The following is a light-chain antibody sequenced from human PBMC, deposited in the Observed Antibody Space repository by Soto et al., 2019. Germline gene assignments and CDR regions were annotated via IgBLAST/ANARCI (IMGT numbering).Light chain of an antibody. Sequence: IVITQSPATQSVSPGERTTLSCRASQSVSSNLAWYQQKPGQAPRLLIYGASTRATGIPARFSGSGSGTEFTLTISSLQSEDFVVYYCQQYNNWPPFTFGPGTKVDIK. CDR1: QSVSSN. V-gene: IGKV3-15*01. CDR3: QQYNNWPPFT. CDR2: GAS. J-gene: IGKJ3*01.